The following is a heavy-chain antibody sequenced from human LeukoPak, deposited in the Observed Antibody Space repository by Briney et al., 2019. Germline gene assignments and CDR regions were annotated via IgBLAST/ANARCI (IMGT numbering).Heavy chain of an antibody. V-gene: IGHV3-48*01. Sequence: GGSLRLSCAASGFTFSSYSMNWVRQAPGKGLEWVSYISSSSSTIYYADSVKGRLTISRDNAKNSLYLQMNSLRAEDTAVYYCAREAATVTTDYWGQGTLVTVSS. CDR2: ISSSSSTI. CDR1: GFTFSSYS. CDR3: AREAATVTTDY. D-gene: IGHD4-11*01. J-gene: IGHJ4*02.